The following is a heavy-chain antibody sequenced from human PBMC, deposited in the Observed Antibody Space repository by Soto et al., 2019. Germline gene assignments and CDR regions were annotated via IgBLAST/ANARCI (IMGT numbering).Heavy chain of an antibody. Sequence: QITLKESGPTLVKPTQTLTLTCTFSGFSLSTSGVGVGWIRQPPGKALEWLALIYWDDDKRYSPSLKSRLTITKDTSKNQVVLTMTNMDPVDTATYYCAHRPRPWYSSSRGGAFDIWGQGTMVTVSS. CDR2: IYWDDDK. J-gene: IGHJ3*02. CDR3: AHRPRPWYSSSRGGAFDI. V-gene: IGHV2-5*02. D-gene: IGHD6-13*01. CDR1: GFSLSTSGVG.